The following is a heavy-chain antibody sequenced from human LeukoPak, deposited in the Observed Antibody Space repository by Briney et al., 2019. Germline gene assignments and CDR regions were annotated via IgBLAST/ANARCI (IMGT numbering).Heavy chain of an antibody. Sequence: ASVKVSCKASGGTFSSYAIIWVRQAPGQGLEWMGRIIPILGIANYAQKFQGRVTITADKSTSTAYMELSSLRSEDTAVYYCAEGFQNSYGYFWGQGTLVTVSS. CDR1: GGTFSSYA. CDR2: IIPILGIA. D-gene: IGHD5-18*01. CDR3: AEGFQNSYGYF. V-gene: IGHV1-69*04. J-gene: IGHJ4*02.